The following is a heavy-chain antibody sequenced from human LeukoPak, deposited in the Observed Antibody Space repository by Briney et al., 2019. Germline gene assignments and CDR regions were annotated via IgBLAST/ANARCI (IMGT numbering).Heavy chain of an antibody. D-gene: IGHD6-19*01. Sequence: ASVKVSCKASGYTFTSYGFSWVRQAPGQGLEWMGWISSYNGNTNYAQRLQGRVTMTTDTSTSTAYMELRSLRSDDTAVYYCASIAVAKNYYFDYWGQGTLVTVSS. J-gene: IGHJ4*02. V-gene: IGHV1-18*01. CDR3: ASIAVAKNYYFDY. CDR2: ISSYNGNT. CDR1: GYTFTSYG.